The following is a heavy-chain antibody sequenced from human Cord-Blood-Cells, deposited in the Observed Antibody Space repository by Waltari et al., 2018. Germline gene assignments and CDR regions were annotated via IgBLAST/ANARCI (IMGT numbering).Heavy chain of an antibody. D-gene: IGHD5-12*01. CDR3: ASGYDYYYYGMDV. J-gene: IGHJ6*02. Sequence: QVQLQESGPGLVKPSETLSLTCTVSGGSISSYYWSWIRQPPGKGLEWIGYIYYSGNTNYNPSLKSRVTISVDTSKNQFSLKLSAVTAADTAVYYCASGYDYYYYGMDVWGQGTTVTVSS. CDR1: GGSISSYY. CDR2: IYYSGNT. V-gene: IGHV4-59*01.